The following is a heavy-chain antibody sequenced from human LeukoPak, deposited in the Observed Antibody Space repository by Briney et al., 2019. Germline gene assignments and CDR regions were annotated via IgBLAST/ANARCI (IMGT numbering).Heavy chain of an antibody. J-gene: IGHJ4*02. Sequence: WASVKVSCKVSGYTLTELSMHWVRQAPGKGLEWMGGFDPEDGETIYAQKFQGRVTMTEDTSTDTAYMELSSLRSEDTAVYYCATVETTVTTFDYWGQGTLVTVS. CDR2: FDPEDGET. V-gene: IGHV1-24*01. D-gene: IGHD4-17*01. CDR3: ATVETTVTTFDY. CDR1: GYTLTELS.